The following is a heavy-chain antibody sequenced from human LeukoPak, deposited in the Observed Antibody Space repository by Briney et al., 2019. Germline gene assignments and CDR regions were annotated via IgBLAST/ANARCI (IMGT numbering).Heavy chain of an antibody. CDR3: ARDFTTVGATGN. D-gene: IGHD1-26*01. V-gene: IGHV1-18*01. CDR2: ISAYNGNT. CDR1: GYTFTSYG. J-gene: IGHJ4*02. Sequence: ASVKVSCKASGYTFTSYGISWVRQAPGQGLEWMGWISAYNGNTNYAQKFQGRVTMTRDTSISTAYMELSRLRSDDTAVYYCARDFTTVGATGNWGQGTLVTVSS.